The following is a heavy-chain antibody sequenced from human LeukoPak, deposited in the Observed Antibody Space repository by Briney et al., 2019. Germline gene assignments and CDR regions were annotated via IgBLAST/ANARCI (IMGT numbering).Heavy chain of an antibody. CDR1: GFTFSSYS. CDR3: ARGTSEYSSSRGSFP. D-gene: IGHD6-13*01. V-gene: IGHV3-21*01. CDR2: IGSSSSYI. J-gene: IGHJ5*02. Sequence: GGSLRLSCAASGFTFSSYSMYWVRQAPGKGLEWVSSIGSSSSYIYYADSVKGRFTISRDNAKNSLYLQMNSLRAEDTAVYYCARGTSEYSSSRGSFPWGQGTLVTVSS.